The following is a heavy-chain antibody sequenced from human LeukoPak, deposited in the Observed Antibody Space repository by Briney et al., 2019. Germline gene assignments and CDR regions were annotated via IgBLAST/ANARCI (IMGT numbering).Heavy chain of an antibody. CDR3: ARDSSSRTYYYYYYMDV. CDR2: IYYSGST. V-gene: IGHV4-59*01. D-gene: IGHD6-13*01. Sequence: SETLSLTXTVSGGSISSYYWSWIRQPPGKGLEWIWYIYYSGSTNYNPSLKSRVTISVDTSKNQFSLKLSSVTAADTAVHYCARDSSSRTYYYYYYMDVWGKGTTVTVSS. CDR1: GGSISSYY. J-gene: IGHJ6*03.